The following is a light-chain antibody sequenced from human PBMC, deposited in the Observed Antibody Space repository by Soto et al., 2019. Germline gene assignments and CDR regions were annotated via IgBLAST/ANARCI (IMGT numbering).Light chain of an antibody. CDR1: SSDVGGSNY. V-gene: IGLV2-11*01. CDR2: DVS. J-gene: IGLJ2*01. CDR3: CSYASSNALI. Sequence: QSALTQPRSVSGSPGQSVTISCTGTSSDVGGSNYVSWYQQHPGKAPKLMISDVSQRPSGVPDRFSGSKSGNTASLTISGLQAEDEADYYCCSYASSNALIFGGGTKLTVL.